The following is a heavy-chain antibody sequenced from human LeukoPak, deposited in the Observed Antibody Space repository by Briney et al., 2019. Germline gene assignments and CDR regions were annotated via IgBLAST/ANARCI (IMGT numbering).Heavy chain of an antibody. CDR3: AKDRDSSSYYFDY. J-gene: IGHJ4*02. CDR2: IRYDGSNK. D-gene: IGHD6-6*01. CDR1: GFTFSSYA. V-gene: IGHV3-30*02. Sequence: GGSLRLSCAASGFTFSSYAMHWVRQAPGKGLEWVAFIRYDGSNKYYADSVKGRFTISRDNSKNTLYLQMNSLRAEDTAVYYCAKDRDSSSYYFDYWGQGTLVTVSS.